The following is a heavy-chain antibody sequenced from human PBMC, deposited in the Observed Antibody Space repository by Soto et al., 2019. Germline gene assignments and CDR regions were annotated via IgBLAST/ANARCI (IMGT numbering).Heavy chain of an antibody. CDR1: GGSFSGYY. CDR3: ARETSIAAAGTGFDY. V-gene: IGHV4-34*01. CDR2: INHSGST. D-gene: IGHD6-13*01. J-gene: IGHJ4*02. Sequence: PSETLSLTCAVYGGSFSGYYWSWIRQPPGKGLEWIGEINHSGSTNYNPSLKSRVTISVDTSKNQFSLKLSSVAAADTAVYYCARETSIAAAGTGFDYWGQGTLVTVSS.